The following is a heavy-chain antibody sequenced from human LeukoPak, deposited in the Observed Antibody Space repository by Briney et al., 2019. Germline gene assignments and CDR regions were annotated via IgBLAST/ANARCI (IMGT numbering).Heavy chain of an antibody. V-gene: IGHV3-23*01. D-gene: IGHD1-1*01. CDR3: AKANWVSNADAVW. CDR1: GFSLINYA. CDR2: IRGGGGT. J-gene: IGHJ4*02. Sequence: GGCLRLSCAASGFSLINYAMSWVRQAPARGPEWVSSIRGGGGTFYADSVKGRFTLSRHDSRNTVYLQLNNLRVEDTAIYYCAKANWVSNADAVWWGQGTQVTVSS.